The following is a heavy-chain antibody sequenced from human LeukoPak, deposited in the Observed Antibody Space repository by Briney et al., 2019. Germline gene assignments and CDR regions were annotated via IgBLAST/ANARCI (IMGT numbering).Heavy chain of an antibody. CDR2: IIPIFGTA. D-gene: IGHD5-18*01. CDR3: ARVGYSYGYFDY. V-gene: IGHV1-69*05. CDR1: GGTFSSYA. J-gene: IGHJ4*02. Sequence: SVKVACKASGGTFSSYAISWVRQAPGQGLEWMGRIIPIFGTANYAQKFQGRVTITTDESTSTAYMELSSLRSEDTAVYYCARVGYSYGYFDYWGQGTLVTVSS.